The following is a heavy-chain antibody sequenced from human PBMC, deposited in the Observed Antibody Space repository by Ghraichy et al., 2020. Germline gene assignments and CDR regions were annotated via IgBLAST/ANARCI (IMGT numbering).Heavy chain of an antibody. D-gene: IGHD4-23*01. V-gene: IGHV3-48*02. CDR1: GFTVSSYS. Sequence: GGSLRLSCVGSGFTVSSYSMNWVRQSPGKGLEWVSYITSSGSFISYADSVKGRFTISRDNVQNSLFLQMNSLRDEDTALYYCARGSPVARFYYYDGMDVWGQGTTVTVSS. J-gene: IGHJ6*02. CDR3: ARGSPVARFYYYDGMDV. CDR2: ITSSGSFI.